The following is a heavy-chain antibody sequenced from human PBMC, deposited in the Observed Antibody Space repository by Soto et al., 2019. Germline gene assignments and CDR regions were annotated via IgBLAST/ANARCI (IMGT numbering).Heavy chain of an antibody. CDR1: GDSVTSVSDY. CDR2: IYYSGSA. CDR3: ARGVGFGYYYYHMDL. J-gene: IGHJ6*02. V-gene: IGHV4-61*01. D-gene: IGHD3-10*01. Sequence: QVQLQESGPGLVKPSETLSLTCTVSGDSVTSVSDYWSWIRHPPGKGLEWIGYIYYSGSADYNPSLGSRVTMSIDTSKNQFSLKLTSVTAADTAVYYCARGVGFGYYYYHMDLWGQGTTVTVSS.